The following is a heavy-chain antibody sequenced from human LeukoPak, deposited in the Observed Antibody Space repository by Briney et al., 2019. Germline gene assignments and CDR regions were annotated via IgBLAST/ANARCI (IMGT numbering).Heavy chain of an antibody. D-gene: IGHD4-17*01. J-gene: IGHJ5*02. Sequence: SETLSLTCTDSGGSISSSSYYWGWIRQPPGKGLEWIGSIYYSGSTYYNPSLKSRVTISVDTSKNQFSLKLSSVTAADTAVYYCARDRPLTTVTNTHWFDPWGQGTLVTVSS. CDR2: IYYSGST. CDR3: ARDRPLTTVTNTHWFDP. CDR1: GGSISSSSYY. V-gene: IGHV4-39*02.